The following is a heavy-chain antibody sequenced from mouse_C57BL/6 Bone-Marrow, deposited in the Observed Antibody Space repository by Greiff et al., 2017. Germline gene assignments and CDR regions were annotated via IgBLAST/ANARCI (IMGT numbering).Heavy chain of an antibody. D-gene: IGHD2-4*01. V-gene: IGHV1-9*01. CDR2: ILPGSGST. Sequence: QVQLQQSGAELMKPGASVKLSCKATGYTFTGYWIEWVKQRPGHGLEWIGEILPGSGSTNYNEKFKGKATFTADKSSSTAYMQLSSLTYEDSAVYYCASYDYDLAWFAYGGQGTLVTVSA. CDR3: ASYDYDLAWFAY. J-gene: IGHJ3*01. CDR1: GYTFTGYW.